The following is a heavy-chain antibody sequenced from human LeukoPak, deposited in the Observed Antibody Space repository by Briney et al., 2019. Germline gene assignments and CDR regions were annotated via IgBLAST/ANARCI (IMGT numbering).Heavy chain of an antibody. D-gene: IGHD1-26*01. CDR3: ANAASYSVDY. V-gene: IGHV4-39*01. J-gene: IGHJ4*02. CDR1: GGSVSSSFYY. Sequence: SETLSLTCTVSGGSVSSSFYYWGWIRQPPGKGLEWIGSMYFSGSTHYNPSLRSRVTISVDTSKNQFSMKLTSVTAADTAVYYCANAASYSVDYWGQGTLVTVSS. CDR2: MYFSGST.